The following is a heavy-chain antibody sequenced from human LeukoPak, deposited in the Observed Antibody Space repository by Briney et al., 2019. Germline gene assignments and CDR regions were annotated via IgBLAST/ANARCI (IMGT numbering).Heavy chain of an antibody. Sequence: SETLSLTCTVSGGTISSYYWGWIRQPPGKGLEWIGSIYYSGSTYYNPSLKSRVTISVDTSKNQFSLKLSSVTAADTAVYYCARHTLPNRYCSGGSCYSGSFDYWGQGTLVTVSS. D-gene: IGHD2-15*01. CDR1: GGTISSYY. CDR2: IYYSGST. J-gene: IGHJ4*02. CDR3: ARHTLPNRYCSGGSCYSGSFDY. V-gene: IGHV4-39*01.